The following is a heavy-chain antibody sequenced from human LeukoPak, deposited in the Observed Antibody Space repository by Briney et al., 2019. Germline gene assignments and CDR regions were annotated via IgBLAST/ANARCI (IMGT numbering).Heavy chain of an antibody. CDR2: INHSGST. V-gene: IGHV4-34*01. J-gene: IGHJ4*02. CDR1: GGSFSGYY. D-gene: IGHD6-19*01. CDR3: ARRQWLVSDY. Sequence: SETLSRTCAVYGGSFSGYYWIWIRQPPGKGLELMGEINHSGSTNYNPSLKSLVTISVDTSKNQFSLNLISVTAADTAVYYCARRQWLVSDYWGQGTLVTVSS.